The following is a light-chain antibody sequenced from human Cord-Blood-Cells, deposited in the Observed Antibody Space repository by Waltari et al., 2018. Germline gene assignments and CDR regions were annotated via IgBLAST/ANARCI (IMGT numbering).Light chain of an antibody. J-gene: IGLJ3*02. V-gene: IGLV1-47*01. CDR3: AAWDDSLSGPV. CDR2: RNR. CDR1: SSNIGSNY. Sequence: QSVLTQPPSASGTPGQRVTISCSGSSSNIGSNYVYWYQQLPGTAPKLLIDRNRQRPSGVPDRFSGSKSDTSASLAISGLRSEDGADYYCAAWDDSLSGPVFGGGTKLTVL.